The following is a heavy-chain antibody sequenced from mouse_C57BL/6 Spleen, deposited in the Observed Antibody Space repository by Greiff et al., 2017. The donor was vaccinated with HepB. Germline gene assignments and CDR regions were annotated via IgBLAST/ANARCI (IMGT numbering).Heavy chain of an antibody. CDR1: GYAFSSYW. Sequence: QVQLQQSGAELVKPGASVKISCKASGYAFSSYWMNWVKQRPGKGLEWIGQIYPGDGDTNYNGKFKGKATLTADKSSSTAYMQLSSLTSEDAAVYFCARWAIGSGSYYYAMDYWGQGTSVTVSS. V-gene: IGHV1-80*01. CDR2: IYPGDGDT. D-gene: IGHD3-2*02. CDR3: ARWAIGSGSYYYAMDY. J-gene: IGHJ4*01.